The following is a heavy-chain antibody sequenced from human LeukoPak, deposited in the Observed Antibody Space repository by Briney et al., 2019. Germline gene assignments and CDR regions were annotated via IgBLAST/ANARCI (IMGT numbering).Heavy chain of an antibody. D-gene: IGHD1-26*01. CDR1: GGTFSSYA. V-gene: IGHV1-69*13. Sequence: SVKVSCKASGGTFSSYAISWVRQAPGQGLEWMGGIIPIFGTANYAQKFQGRVTITADESTSTAYMELSSLRSEDTAVYYCASDVGIVGRIDYWGQGTLVTVSS. CDR2: IIPIFGTA. J-gene: IGHJ4*02. CDR3: ASDVGIVGRIDY.